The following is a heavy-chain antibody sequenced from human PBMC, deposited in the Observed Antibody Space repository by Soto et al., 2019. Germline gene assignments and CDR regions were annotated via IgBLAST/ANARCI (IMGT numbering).Heavy chain of an antibody. V-gene: IGHV3-33*01. CDR2: IWYDGSNK. CDR1: GFTFSSYG. J-gene: IGHJ4*02. CDR3: ARDTADFWSGSIPAFDY. Sequence: QVQLVESGGGVVQPGRSLRLSCAASGFTFSSYGMHWVRQAPGKGLEWVAVIWYDGSNKYYADSVKGRFTISRDNSKNTLSLQMNSLRAEDTAVYYCARDTADFWSGSIPAFDYWGQGTLVTVSS. D-gene: IGHD3-3*01.